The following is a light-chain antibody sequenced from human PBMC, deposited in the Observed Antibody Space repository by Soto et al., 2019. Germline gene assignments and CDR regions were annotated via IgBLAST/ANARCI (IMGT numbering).Light chain of an antibody. V-gene: IGLV1-44*01. CDR1: SSNIGSNT. CDR2: SDN. Sequence: QSVLTQPPSASGTPGQRVTISCSGSSSNIGSNTVNWYQQLPGTAPKLLIYSDNQRPSGVPDRFSGSKSGTSASLAISGLQSDDAADYYCATWDDSRGVFGGGTKLTV. J-gene: IGLJ3*02. CDR3: ATWDDSRGV.